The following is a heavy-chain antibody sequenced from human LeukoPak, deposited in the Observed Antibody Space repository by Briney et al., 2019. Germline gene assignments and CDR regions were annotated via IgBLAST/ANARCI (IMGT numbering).Heavy chain of an antibody. CDR1: GFTFSSYG. D-gene: IGHD3-9*01. CDR3: ARVKVRYFDWALIDY. V-gene: IGHV3-33*01. Sequence: GGSLRLSCAASGFTFSSYGMHWVRQAPGKGLEWAAVIWYDGSNKYYADSVKGRFTISRDNSKNTLYLQMNSLRAEDTAVYYCARVKVRYFDWALIDYWGQGTLVTVSS. CDR2: IWYDGSNK. J-gene: IGHJ4*02.